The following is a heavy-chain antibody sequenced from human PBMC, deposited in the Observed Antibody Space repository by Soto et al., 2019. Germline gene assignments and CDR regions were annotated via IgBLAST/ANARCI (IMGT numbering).Heavy chain of an antibody. CDR1: GGSFSPYF. CDR3: ARLASGWQYYYFDF. J-gene: IGHJ2*01. D-gene: IGHD6-19*01. CDR2: INHSGST. V-gene: IGHV4-34*01. Sequence: QVQLQQWGAGLLKPSETLSLTCAVYGGSFSPYFWSWIRQPPGKGLEWIGEINHSGSTNYNPSLTRRATLSVDASKSQVSVKLTSVTAADTAVYYCARLASGWQYYYFDFWGRGTPVTVSS.